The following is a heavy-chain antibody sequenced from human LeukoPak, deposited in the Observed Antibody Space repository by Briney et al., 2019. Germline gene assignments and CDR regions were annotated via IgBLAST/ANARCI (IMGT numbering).Heavy chain of an antibody. V-gene: IGHV3-30-3*01. CDR1: GFTFSRYA. Sequence: GGSLRLSCAASGFTFSRYAMSWVRQAPGKGLEWVAVISYDGSNKYYADSVKGRFTISRDNSKNTLYLQMNSLRAEDTAVYYCARGVDDFWSGNNAFDIWGQGTMVTVSS. D-gene: IGHD3-3*01. J-gene: IGHJ3*02. CDR2: ISYDGSNK. CDR3: ARGVDDFWSGNNAFDI.